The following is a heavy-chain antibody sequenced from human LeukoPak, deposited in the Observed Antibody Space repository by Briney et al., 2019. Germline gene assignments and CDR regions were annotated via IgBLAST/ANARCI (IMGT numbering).Heavy chain of an antibody. CDR1: GYTFTSYD. J-gene: IGHJ4*02. CDR3: AARGASSSSLRPLDY. V-gene: IGHV1-8*01. D-gene: IGHD6-6*01. Sequence: ASVKVSCKASGYTFTSYDINWVRQATGQGPEWMGWMNPNSGNTGYAQKFQGRVTMTRNTSIGTAYMELSTLRSEDTAVYYCAARGASSSSLRPLDYWGQGTLVTVSS. CDR2: MNPNSGNT.